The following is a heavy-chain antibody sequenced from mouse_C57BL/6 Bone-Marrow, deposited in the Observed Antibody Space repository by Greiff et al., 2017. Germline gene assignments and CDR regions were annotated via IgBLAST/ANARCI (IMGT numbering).Heavy chain of an antibody. D-gene: IGHD3-2*02. CDR1: GYTFTSYW. Sequence: QVQLQQPGAELVMPGASVKLSCKASGYTFTSYWMHWVKQRPGQGLEWIGEIDPSDSYTNYNQKFKGKYTLTVDKSSSTAYMQLSSLTSEDSAVYYCARRAAQAHFDYWGQGTTLTVSS. J-gene: IGHJ2*01. V-gene: IGHV1-69*01. CDR2: IDPSDSYT. CDR3: ARRAAQAHFDY.